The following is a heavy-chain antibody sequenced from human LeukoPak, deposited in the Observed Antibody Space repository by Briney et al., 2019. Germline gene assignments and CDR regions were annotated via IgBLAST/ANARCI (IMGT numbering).Heavy chain of an antibody. J-gene: IGHJ6*03. V-gene: IGHV1-69*04. CDR1: GGTFSSYA. CDR2: IIPILGIA. Sequence: SMKVSCKASGGTFSSYAISWVRQAPGQGLEWMGRIIPILGIANYAQKFQGRVTITADKSTSTAYMELSSLRSEDTAVYYCARGDLVRHYYYMDVWGKGTTVTVS. CDR3: ARGDLVRHYYYMDV. D-gene: IGHD6-6*01.